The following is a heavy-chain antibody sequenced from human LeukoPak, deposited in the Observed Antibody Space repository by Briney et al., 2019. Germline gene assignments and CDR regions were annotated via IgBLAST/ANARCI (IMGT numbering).Heavy chain of an antibody. CDR2: IIPILGIA. Sequence: SVKVSCKASGGTFSSYTISWVRQAPGQGLEWMGRIIPILGIANYAQEFQGRVTITADKSTSTAYMELSSLRSEDTAVYYCARGSSSWYFDYWGQGTLVTVSS. J-gene: IGHJ4*02. D-gene: IGHD6-6*01. CDR3: ARGSSSWYFDY. V-gene: IGHV1-69*02. CDR1: GGTFSSYT.